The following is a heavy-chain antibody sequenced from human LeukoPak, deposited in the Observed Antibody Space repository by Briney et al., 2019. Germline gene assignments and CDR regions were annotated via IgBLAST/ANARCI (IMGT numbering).Heavy chain of an antibody. J-gene: IGHJ4*02. CDR3: ARERDGRFFDY. D-gene: IGHD5-24*01. Sequence: GGSLRLSCVVSGLTFRSYWMSWVRQAPGKGLEWGANINQDGSEKYFEDSVKGRFTISRDNAKNSMHLQMNTLRAEDTAVYYCARERDGRFFDYWGQGTLVTVSS. CDR1: GLTFRSYW. CDR2: INQDGSEK. V-gene: IGHV3-7*01.